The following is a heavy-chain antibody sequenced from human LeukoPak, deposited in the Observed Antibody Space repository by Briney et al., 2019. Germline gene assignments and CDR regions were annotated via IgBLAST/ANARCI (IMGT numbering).Heavy chain of an antibody. J-gene: IGHJ4*02. Sequence: PGGSLRLSCAASGFTVSSNYMSWVRQAPGKGLEWVSVIYSGGSTYYADSVKGRFTISRDNSKNTLYLQMNSLRAEDTAVYYCAKGRGGSSGYCFDYWGQGTLVTVSS. CDR1: GFTVSSNY. V-gene: IGHV3-53*01. CDR3: AKGRGGSSGYCFDY. D-gene: IGHD3-22*01. CDR2: IYSGGST.